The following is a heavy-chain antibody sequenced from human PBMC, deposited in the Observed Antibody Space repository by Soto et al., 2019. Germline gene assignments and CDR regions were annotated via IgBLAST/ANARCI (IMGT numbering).Heavy chain of an antibody. J-gene: IGHJ6*04. CDR3: ATRGPLNGSGSYYLPIPYSLDV. Sequence: PGESLKISCKCSGYSFTSYWIGWVRQMPGKGLEWMGIIYPGDSDTRYSPSFQGQVTISADKSISTAYLQWSSLKASDTAMYYCATRGPLNGSGSYYLPIPYSLDVWGTGTTVTVSS. V-gene: IGHV5-51*01. CDR2: IYPGDSDT. D-gene: IGHD3-10*01. CDR1: GYSFTSYW.